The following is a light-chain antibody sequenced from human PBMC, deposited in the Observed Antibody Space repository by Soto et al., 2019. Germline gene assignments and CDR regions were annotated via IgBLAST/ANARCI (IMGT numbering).Light chain of an antibody. J-gene: IGKJ5*01. Sequence: EMVMTQSPAILSVSPGDSATLSCRASQSVNSNYLAWYQQHPGQPPRLLIYGISTRATGIPARFSGSGSGTEFSLTISSPQSEDFAVYYCQQYSKWPITFGQGTRLEIK. CDR2: GIS. V-gene: IGKV3-15*01. CDR1: QSVNSN. CDR3: QQYSKWPIT.